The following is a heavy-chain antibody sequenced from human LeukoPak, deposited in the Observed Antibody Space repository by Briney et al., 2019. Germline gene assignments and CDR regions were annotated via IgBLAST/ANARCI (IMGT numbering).Heavy chain of an antibody. V-gene: IGHV3-23*01. Sequence: GGSLRLSCAASGFTFSSYAMSWVRQAPGKGLEWVSAISGSGGSTYYTDSVKGRFTISRDNSKNTLYLQMNSLRAEDTAVYYCAKWKYSNSGIDDYWGQGTLVTVSS. CDR1: GFTFSSYA. CDR3: AKWKYSNSGIDDY. CDR2: ISGSGGST. J-gene: IGHJ4*02. D-gene: IGHD6-6*01.